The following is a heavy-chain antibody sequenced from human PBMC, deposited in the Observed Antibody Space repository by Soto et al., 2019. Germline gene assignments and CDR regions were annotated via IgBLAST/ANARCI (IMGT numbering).Heavy chain of an antibody. CDR3: ARDYYGDYILDY. CDR1: GFSFSDYY. J-gene: IGHJ4*02. D-gene: IGHD4-17*01. V-gene: IGHV3-11*01. Sequence: LRLSCVVSGFSFSDYYMSWIRQAPGKGLEWISYISNTGSTKYYADSVKGRFTISRDNAKNSLYLQMNSLGGEDTAVYYCARDYYGDYILDYWGQGTLVTVSS. CDR2: ISNTGSTK.